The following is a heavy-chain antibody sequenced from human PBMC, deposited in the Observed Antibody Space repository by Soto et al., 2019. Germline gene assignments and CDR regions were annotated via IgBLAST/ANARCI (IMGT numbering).Heavy chain of an antibody. V-gene: IGHV3-74*01. CDR1: GFTFSSYW. CDR3: ARMSVVPAFAEDYYYGMDV. D-gene: IGHD2-2*01. Sequence: PGGSLRLSCAASGFTFSSYWMHWVRQAPGKGLVWVSRINSDGSSTSYADSVKGRFTISRDNAKNTLYLQMNSLRAEDTAVYYCARMSVVPAFAEDYYYGMDVWGQGTTVTVSS. J-gene: IGHJ6*02. CDR2: INSDGSST.